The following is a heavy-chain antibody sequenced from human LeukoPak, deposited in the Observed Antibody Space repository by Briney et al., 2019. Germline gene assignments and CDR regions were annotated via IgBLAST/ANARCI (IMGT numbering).Heavy chain of an antibody. CDR1: GFTFSDHC. V-gene: IGHV3-72*01. CDR3: TRSDSSGYVNY. Sequence: PGGSLRLSCAASGFTFSDHCMDWVRQAPGKGLEWVGRSRNKASTYTTEYAASVKGRFTVSRDDSKNSVYLQMNSLKTEDTAVYYCTRSDSSGYVNYWGQGTLVTVSS. CDR2: SRNKASTYTT. D-gene: IGHD3-22*01. J-gene: IGHJ4*02.